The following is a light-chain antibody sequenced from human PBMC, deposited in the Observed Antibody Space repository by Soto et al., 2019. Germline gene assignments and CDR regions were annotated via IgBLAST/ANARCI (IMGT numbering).Light chain of an antibody. CDR2: KAS. J-gene: IGKJ1*01. CDR3: QQYNSYSPT. CDR1: QSISVW. V-gene: IGKV1-5*03. Sequence: DIQMTQSPSTLSASVGDRVTITCRASQSISVWLAWYQQKAGKAPNLLIYKASRLESGVPSRFSGSGSETEFTLPISGLQPGDAANYYCQQYNSYSPTFGQGTKVEVK.